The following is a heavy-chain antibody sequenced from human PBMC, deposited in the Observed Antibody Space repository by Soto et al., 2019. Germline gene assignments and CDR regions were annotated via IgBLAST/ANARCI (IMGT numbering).Heavy chain of an antibody. V-gene: IGHV4-31*03. Sequence: SETLSLTCTVSGGSISSGGYYWSWIRQHPGKGLEWIGYIYYSGSTYYNPSLKSRVTISVDTSKNQFSLKLSSVTAADTAVYYWARSGGLARGAFDIWGQGTMVTVSS. CDR2: IYYSGST. CDR3: ARSGGLARGAFDI. J-gene: IGHJ3*02. D-gene: IGHD6-19*01. CDR1: GGSISSGGYY.